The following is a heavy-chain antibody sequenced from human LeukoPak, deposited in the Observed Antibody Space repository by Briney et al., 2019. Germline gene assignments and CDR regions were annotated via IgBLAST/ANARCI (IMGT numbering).Heavy chain of an antibody. J-gene: IGHJ4*02. V-gene: IGHV1-8*01. CDR3: AREGYGGNSGDFDY. D-gene: IGHD4-23*01. CDR1: GYTFTSYD. CDR2: MNPNSGNT. Sequence: GSVKVSCKASGYTFTSYDINWVRQATGQGLEWMGWMNPNSGNTGYAQKFQGRVTMIRNTSISTAYMELSSLRSEDTAVYYCAREGYGGNSGDFDYWGQGTLVTVSS.